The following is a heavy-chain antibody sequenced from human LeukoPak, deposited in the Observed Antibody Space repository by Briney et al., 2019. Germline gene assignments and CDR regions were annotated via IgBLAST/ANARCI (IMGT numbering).Heavy chain of an antibody. V-gene: IGHV4-39*01. D-gene: IGHD3-22*01. J-gene: IGHJ4*02. CDR3: AGWYYDSSGYYEDY. Sequence: SETLSLTCTVSGGSISSSSYYWGWIRQPPGKGLEWVGSIYYSGSTYYNPSLKSRVTISVDTSKNQFSLKLSSVTAADTAVYYCAGWYYDSSGYYEDYWGQGTLVTVSS. CDR2: IYYSGST. CDR1: GGSISSSSYY.